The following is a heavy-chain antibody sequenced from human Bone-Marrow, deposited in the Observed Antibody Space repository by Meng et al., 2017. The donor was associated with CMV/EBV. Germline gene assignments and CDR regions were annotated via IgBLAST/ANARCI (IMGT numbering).Heavy chain of an antibody. CDR2: IIPILGIA. D-gene: IGHD5-18*01. Sequence: SVKVSCKASGGTFSSYAISWVRQAPGQGLEWMGGIIPILGIANYAQKFQGRVTITADKSTRTAYMELSGLRSEDTAAYYCARGTAMVNNWFDSWGKGTLVTVSS. CDR3: ARGTAMVNNWFDS. V-gene: IGHV1-69*10. CDR1: GGTFSSYA. J-gene: IGHJ5*01.